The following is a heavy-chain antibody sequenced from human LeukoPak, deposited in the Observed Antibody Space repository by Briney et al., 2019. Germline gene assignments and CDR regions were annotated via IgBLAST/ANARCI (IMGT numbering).Heavy chain of an antibody. V-gene: IGHV1-2*02. J-gene: IGHJ4*02. CDR2: INPNSGGT. CDR1: GYTFTGYY. Sequence: ASVKVSCKASGYTFTGYYMHWVRQAPGQGLEWMGWINPNSGGTNYAQKFQGRVTMTRDTSISTAYMELSSLRSEDTAVYYCARTKTYYYDSSCWPPPDYWGQGTPVTVSS. D-gene: IGHD3-22*01. CDR3: ARTKTYYYDSSCWPPPDY.